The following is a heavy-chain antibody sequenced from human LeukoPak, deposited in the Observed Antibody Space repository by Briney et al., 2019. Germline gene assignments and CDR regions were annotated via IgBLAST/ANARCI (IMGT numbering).Heavy chain of an antibody. V-gene: IGHV1-8*03. CDR1: GYTFTSYD. J-gene: IGHJ5*02. CDR3: ARGVPKMMMLGNWFDP. CDR2: MNPNSGNT. D-gene: IGHD4/OR15-4a*01. Sequence: ASVKVSCKASGYTFTSYDINWVRQATGEGLEWMGWMNPNSGNTGYAQKFQGRVTITRNTSISTAYMELSSLRSEDTAVYYCARGVPKMMMLGNWFDPWGQGTLVTVSS.